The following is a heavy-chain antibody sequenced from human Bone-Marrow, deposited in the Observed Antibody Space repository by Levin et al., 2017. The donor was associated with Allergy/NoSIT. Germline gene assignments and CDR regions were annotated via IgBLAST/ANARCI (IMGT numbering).Heavy chain of an antibody. Sequence: RASVKVSCQASGYTFTSYEINWVRQATGQGLEWLGWMNPNSGITGYAQKFQGRVTMTRDTSITTAYMELSGLRSEDTAVYYCARVPFYDFWSAESPLPYFYHGMDVWGQGTTVTVSS. V-gene: IGHV1-8*01. D-gene: IGHD3-3*01. CDR2: MNPNSGIT. J-gene: IGHJ6*02. CDR3: ARVPFYDFWSAESPLPYFYHGMDV. CDR1: GYTFTSYE.